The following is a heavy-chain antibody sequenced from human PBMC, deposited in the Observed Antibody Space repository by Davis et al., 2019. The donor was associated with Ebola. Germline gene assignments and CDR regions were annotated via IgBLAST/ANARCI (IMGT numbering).Heavy chain of an antibody. V-gene: IGHV4-34*01. CDR3: ARARVGAVDV. CDR2: INHSGST. J-gene: IGHJ6*04. CDR1: GGSFSGYY. D-gene: IGHD1-26*01. Sequence: PSETLSLTCAVYGGSFSGYYWSWIRQPPGKGLEWIGEINHSGSTNYNPSLKSRVTISVDTSKNQFSLKLSSVTAADTAVYYCARARVGAVDVWGKGTTVTVSS.